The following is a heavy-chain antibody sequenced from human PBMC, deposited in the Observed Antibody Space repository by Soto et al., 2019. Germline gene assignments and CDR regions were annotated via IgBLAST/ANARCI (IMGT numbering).Heavy chain of an antibody. J-gene: IGHJ1*01. CDR2: ISTDGITT. V-gene: IGHV3-74*01. Sequence: GGSLRLSCAVSGFSFSSYWMHWGREAPGKGLVWVSRISTDGITTTYADSVEGRFTISRDNAKNTLYLQMNSLRAEDTAVYYCARQGSHQFFQHWGQGTLVTVSS. CDR3: ARQGSHQFFQH. CDR1: GFSFSSYW.